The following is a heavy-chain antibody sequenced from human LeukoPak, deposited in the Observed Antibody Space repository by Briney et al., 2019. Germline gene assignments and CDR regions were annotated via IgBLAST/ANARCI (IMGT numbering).Heavy chain of an antibody. V-gene: IGHV3-48*01. CDR2: ISSRGSSI. CDR3: ARVQQEGYYIAD. Sequence: GGSLRLSCTASGFSFSNYGMIWVRQAPGKGLEWVSYISSRGSSIYYADSLKGRFTISRDNAWNSLYLQMSSLRAEDTAVYYCARVQQEGYYIADCGEATLVPVSS. J-gene: IGHJ4*02. D-gene: IGHD6-13*01. CDR1: GFSFSNYG.